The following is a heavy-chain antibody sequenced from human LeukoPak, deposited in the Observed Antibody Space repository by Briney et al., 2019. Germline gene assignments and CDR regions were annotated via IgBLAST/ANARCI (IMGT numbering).Heavy chain of an antibody. CDR2: IYYWGST. Sequence: SETLSLTCIVSGGSISSNSFYGGGIRQPPGKGLEWFGSIYYWGSTYHNPSLKSRVTISVDTSKNQFSLKLRSVTAADTAVYYCGHSGIYYLFDYWGQGSLVAVSS. CDR1: GGSISSNSFY. CDR3: GHSGIYYLFDY. D-gene: IGHD1-26*01. V-gene: IGHV4-39*01. J-gene: IGHJ4*02.